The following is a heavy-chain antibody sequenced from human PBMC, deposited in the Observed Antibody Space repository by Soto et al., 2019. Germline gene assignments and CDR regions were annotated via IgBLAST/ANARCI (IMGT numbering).Heavy chain of an antibody. J-gene: IGHJ4*02. Sequence: QVQLQESGPGLVEPSGTLSLTCAVSGASIVTNNLWSWVRQPPGKGLEWIGEVYHSGTTNCNPSLKSRVTISIDKSKNQFSLTLTSMTAADTALYYCAVPGRGDFDYWSQGTLVTVSS. CDR1: GASIVTNNL. CDR2: VYHSGTT. V-gene: IGHV4-4*02. D-gene: IGHD5-12*01. CDR3: AVPGRGDFDY.